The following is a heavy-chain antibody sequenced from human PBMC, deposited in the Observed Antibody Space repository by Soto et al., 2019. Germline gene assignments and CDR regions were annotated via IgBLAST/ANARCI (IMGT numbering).Heavy chain of an antibody. Sequence: AAGNVCSQAQGYTFINPGISWARQAPGQGLEWMGWVSGSNGNTKYAQKFQGRVTMTTETSTSTAHMELRNLRSDDTAVYFCARDFYPLAYYFDPWGQGTLVTVSS. CDR2: VSGSNGNT. CDR1: GYTFINPG. V-gene: IGHV1-18*04. J-gene: IGHJ4*02. CDR3: ARDFYPLAYYFDP.